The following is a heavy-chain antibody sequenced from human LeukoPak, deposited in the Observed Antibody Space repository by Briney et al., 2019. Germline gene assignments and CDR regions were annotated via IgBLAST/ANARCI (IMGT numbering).Heavy chain of an antibody. CDR1: GGTFSSYA. D-gene: IGHD3-10*01. Sequence: SVKVSCKASGGTFSSYAISWVRQAPGQVLEWMGGIIPIFGTANYAQKFQGRVTTTADESTSTAYMELSSLRSEDTAVYYCARGDGSFGEFYFDYWGQGTLVTVSS. V-gene: IGHV1-69*13. CDR3: ARGDGSFGEFYFDY. CDR2: IIPIFGTA. J-gene: IGHJ4*02.